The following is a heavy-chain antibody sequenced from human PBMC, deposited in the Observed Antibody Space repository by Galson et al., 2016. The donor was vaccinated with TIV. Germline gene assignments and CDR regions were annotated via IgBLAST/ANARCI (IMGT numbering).Heavy chain of an antibody. D-gene: IGHD2-15*01. J-gene: IGHJ5*02. CDR1: GDSVSRYY. CDR2: VHSSGMS. V-gene: IGHV4-4*07. CDR3: ARNPDCRGGGGYCYSAWFDP. Sequence: ETLSLTCSVSGDSVSRYYYNWIRQPAGKGLEWIGRVHSSGMSNYNPSLKSRVTMAVDKSKNQLFMKLTSVSAADTAVYYCARNPDCRGGGGYCYSAWFDPWGQGALVTVSS.